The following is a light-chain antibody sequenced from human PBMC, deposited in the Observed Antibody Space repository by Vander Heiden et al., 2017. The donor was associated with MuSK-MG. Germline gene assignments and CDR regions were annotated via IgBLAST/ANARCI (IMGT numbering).Light chain of an antibody. J-gene: IGLJ2*01. CDR3: QSADSSGTVV. V-gene: IGLV3-25*03. CDR2: KDS. CDR1: ACPKQY. Sequence: SYELTQPPSVSVAPGQTARITCSGDACPKQYAYWYQQKTGQTRVLVIYKDSERPSGIPERFSGSSSGTTVTLTISGVQAEDEADYYCQSADSSGTVVFGGGTKLTVL.